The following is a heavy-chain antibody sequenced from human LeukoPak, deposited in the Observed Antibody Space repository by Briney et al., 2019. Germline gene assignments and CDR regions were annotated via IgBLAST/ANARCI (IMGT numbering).Heavy chain of an antibody. Sequence: SETLSLTCTVSGGSISSSSYYWGWIRQPPGKGLEWIGSIYYSGSTYYNPSLKSRVTISVDTSKNQFSLKLSSVTAADTAVYYRARSRYYGSGRHPDHWGQGTLVTVSS. D-gene: IGHD3-10*01. CDR3: ARSRYYGSGRHPDH. J-gene: IGHJ4*02. CDR2: IYYSGST. CDR1: GGSISSSSYY. V-gene: IGHV4-39*01.